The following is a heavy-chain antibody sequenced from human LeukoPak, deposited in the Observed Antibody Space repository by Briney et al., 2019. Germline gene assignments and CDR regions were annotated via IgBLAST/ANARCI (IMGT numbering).Heavy chain of an antibody. J-gene: IGHJ5*02. CDR1: GYSFTTYW. CDR2: IYPGDSDT. Sequence: GESLKISYKGSGYSFTTYWIGWVRQMPGKGLEWMGIIYPGDSDTRYSPSFQGQVTISADNSISTAYLQWSSLKASDTAMYYCARGGGDILTGYDDWFDPWGQGTLVTVSS. D-gene: IGHD3-9*01. V-gene: IGHV5-51*01. CDR3: ARGGGDILTGYDDWFDP.